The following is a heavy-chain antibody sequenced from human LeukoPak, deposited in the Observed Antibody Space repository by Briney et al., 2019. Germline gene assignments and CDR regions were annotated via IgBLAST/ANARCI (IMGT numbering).Heavy chain of an antibody. Sequence: SETLSLTCGVSGGSVINTNWWTWVRQPPGKGLEWIGEVHLDGRTNYNPSLESRLTMSVDVSENQVSLKLPSVTAADTAVYYCAGEGGFYRPLDYSGQGTLVTVSS. J-gene: IGHJ4*02. CDR2: VHLDGRT. CDR3: AGEGGFYRPLDY. D-gene: IGHD3-3*01. V-gene: IGHV4-4*02. CDR1: GGSVINTNW.